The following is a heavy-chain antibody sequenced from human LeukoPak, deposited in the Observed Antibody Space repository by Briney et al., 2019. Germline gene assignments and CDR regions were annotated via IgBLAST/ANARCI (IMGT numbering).Heavy chain of an antibody. CDR1: GFIFSTSG. CDR2: IWYDGSNK. D-gene: IGHD3-22*01. Sequence: GGSLRLSCAASGFIFSTSGMHWVRQAPGKGLEWVAVIWYDGSNKHYAESVKGRFSISRDNSKSTLYLQMNSLRAEDTAVYYCARARGVSTGYRPIDYWGQGTLVTVSS. V-gene: IGHV3-33*01. J-gene: IGHJ4*02. CDR3: ARARGVSTGYRPIDY.